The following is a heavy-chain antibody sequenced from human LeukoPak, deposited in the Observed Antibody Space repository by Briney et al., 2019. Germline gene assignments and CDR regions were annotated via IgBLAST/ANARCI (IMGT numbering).Heavy chain of an antibody. CDR2: IYYSGST. Sequence: SETLSLTCTVSGGSVSSGSYYWSWIRQPPGKGLEWIGYIYYSGSTNYNPSLKSRVTISVDTSKNQFSLKLSSVTAADTAVYYCAREVVGYYDFWSGYINNWFDPWGQGTLVTVSS. V-gene: IGHV4-61*01. CDR3: AREVVGYYDFWSGYINNWFDP. CDR1: GGSVSSGSYY. J-gene: IGHJ5*02. D-gene: IGHD3-3*01.